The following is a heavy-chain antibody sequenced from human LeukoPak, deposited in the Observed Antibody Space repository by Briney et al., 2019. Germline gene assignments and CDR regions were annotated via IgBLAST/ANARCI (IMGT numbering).Heavy chain of an antibody. J-gene: IGHJ4*02. CDR2: ISSDNTYT. CDR1: GFTSSDYY. Sequence: GGSLRLSCAVSGFTSSDYYMSWVRQAPGKEMECVSYISSDNTYTNHADSVRGRFTISRDNAKNSLYLQMNSLRAEDTAVYYCVRGGPYGDYDAYWGQGTLVTVSS. D-gene: IGHD4-17*01. CDR3: VRGGPYGDYDAY. V-gene: IGHV3-11*06.